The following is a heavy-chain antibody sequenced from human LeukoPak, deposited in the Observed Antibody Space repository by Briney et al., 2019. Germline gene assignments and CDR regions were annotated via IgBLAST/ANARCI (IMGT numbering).Heavy chain of an antibody. Sequence: SETLSLTCTVSGGSISSYYWSWIRQPPGKGLEWIGYIYYNGSTNYNPSLKSRVTISVDTSKNQFSLKLSSVTAADTAVYYCASLRGTTVVFDYWGQGTLVTVSS. CDR3: ASLRGTTVVFDY. V-gene: IGHV4-59*01. CDR2: IYYNGST. J-gene: IGHJ4*02. D-gene: IGHD4-23*01. CDR1: GGSISSYY.